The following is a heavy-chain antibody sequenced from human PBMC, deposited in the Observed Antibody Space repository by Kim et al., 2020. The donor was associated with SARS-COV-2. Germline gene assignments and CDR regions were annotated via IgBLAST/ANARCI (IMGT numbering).Heavy chain of an antibody. CDR2: ISAYNGNT. CDR3: ARGTNPGIAVAGHWIYYYGMDV. Sequence: ASVKVSCKASGYTFTSYGISWVRQAPGQGLEWMGWISAYNGNTNYAQKLQGRVTMTTDTSTSTAYMELRSLRSDDTAVYYCARGTNPGIAVAGHWIYYYGMDVWGQGTTVTVSS. J-gene: IGHJ6*02. CDR1: GYTFTSYG. D-gene: IGHD6-19*01. V-gene: IGHV1-18*04.